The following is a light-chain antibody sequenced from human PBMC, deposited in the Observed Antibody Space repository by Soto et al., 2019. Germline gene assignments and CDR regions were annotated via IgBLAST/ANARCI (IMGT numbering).Light chain of an antibody. Sequence: QAVVTQPPSASGTPGQRFTISCSGNSSNIGSNTVNWYQQLPGTAPKLLIYSNNQRPSGVPDRFSGSKSGTSASLAISGLQSEDEADYYCAAWDDSLNGPVFGGGTKLTVL. CDR1: SSNIGSNT. CDR3: AAWDDSLNGPV. V-gene: IGLV1-44*01. CDR2: SNN. J-gene: IGLJ2*01.